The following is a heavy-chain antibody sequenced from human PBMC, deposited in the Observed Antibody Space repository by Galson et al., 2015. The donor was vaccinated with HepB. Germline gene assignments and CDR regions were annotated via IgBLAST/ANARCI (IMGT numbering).Heavy chain of an antibody. Sequence: SLRLSCAASGFTFSGSAIHWVRQASGKGPEWVGRIGSKASNYATSYVPSLKGRFTISRDDSKNMAYLHMKSLKTEDTAMYYCTRLGDFSGYSSRWGQGTLVTVSS. V-gene: IGHV3-73*01. D-gene: IGHD6-13*01. CDR1: GFTFSGSA. CDR2: IGSKASNYAT. CDR3: TRLGDFSGYSSR. J-gene: IGHJ4*02.